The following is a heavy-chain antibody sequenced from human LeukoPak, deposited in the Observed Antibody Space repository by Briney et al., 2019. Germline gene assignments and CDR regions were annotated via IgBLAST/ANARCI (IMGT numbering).Heavy chain of an antibody. CDR2: ISSSGSA. Sequence: SETLSLTCTVPGGSISSYYWSWIRQPAGKGLEWIGRISSSGSANYNPSLKSRVTLSVDTSKNQLSLILNSVTAADTAVFYCATEPTRTPYYYMDVWGKGTTVIVSS. J-gene: IGHJ6*03. CDR1: GGSISSYY. CDR3: ATEPTRTPYYYMDV. D-gene: IGHD1-1*01. V-gene: IGHV4-4*07.